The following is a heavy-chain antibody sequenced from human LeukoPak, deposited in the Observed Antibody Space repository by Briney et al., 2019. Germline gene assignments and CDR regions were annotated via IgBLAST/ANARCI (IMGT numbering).Heavy chain of an antibody. CDR3: ASARRGGAAFDY. J-gene: IGHJ4*02. D-gene: IGHD3-10*01. CDR1: GYTFPGYW. V-gene: IGHV5-51*01. Sequence: GESLKTSRKSSGYTFPGYWIAWVRQRPGKGLEGVGVVYPIDSDVTYSPSFQGQVTISADKYIDTAYLQCSSLKASDTAMYYCASARRGGAAFDYWGQGTLVTVSS. CDR2: VYPIDSDV.